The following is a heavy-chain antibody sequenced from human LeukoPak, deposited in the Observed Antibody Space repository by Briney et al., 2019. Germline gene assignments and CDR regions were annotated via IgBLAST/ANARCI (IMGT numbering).Heavy chain of an antibody. V-gene: IGHV4-30-4*08. D-gene: IGHD3-10*01. Sequence: SQTLSLTCTVSGGSISSGDYYWRWIRQPPGKGLEWIGYIYYSGSTYYNPSLKSRVTISVDTSKNQFSLKLSSVTAADTAVYYCVRVGGDYYYYMDVWGKGTTVTVSS. CDR2: IYYSGST. J-gene: IGHJ6*03. CDR1: GGSISSGDYY. CDR3: VRVGGDYYYYMDV.